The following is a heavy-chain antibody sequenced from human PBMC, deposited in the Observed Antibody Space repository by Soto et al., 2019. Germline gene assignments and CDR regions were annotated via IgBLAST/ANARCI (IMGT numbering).Heavy chain of an antibody. CDR2: ISAYNGNT. D-gene: IGHD2-15*01. Sequence: QVQLVQSGAEVKKPGASVKVSCKASGYTFTSYGISWVRQAPGQGTEWMGWISAYNGNTNYAQKLRGRVTMTTDTSTSTADMELRSLRSDDTAVYYFARDRYCSGGSCYHFDYWGQGTLVTVSS. J-gene: IGHJ4*02. CDR3: ARDRYCSGGSCYHFDY. V-gene: IGHV1-18*01. CDR1: GYTFTSYG.